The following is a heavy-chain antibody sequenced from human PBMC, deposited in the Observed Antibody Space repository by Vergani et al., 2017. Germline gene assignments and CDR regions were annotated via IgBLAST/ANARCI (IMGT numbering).Heavy chain of an antibody. CDR2: ISYDGSNK. V-gene: IGHV3-30-3*01. Sequence: QVQLVESGGGVVQPGRSLRLSCAASGFTFSSYAMHWVRQAPGKGLEWVAVISYDGSNKYYADSVKGRFTISRDNSKNTLYLQMNSLRAEDTAVYYCARDNEGIVGAEDYYMHVWGKGTTVTVSS. D-gene: IGHD1-26*01. CDR1: GFTFSSYA. CDR3: ARDNEGIVGAEDYYMHV. J-gene: IGHJ6*03.